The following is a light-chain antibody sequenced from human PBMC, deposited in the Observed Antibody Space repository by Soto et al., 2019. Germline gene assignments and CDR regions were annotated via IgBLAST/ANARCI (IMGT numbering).Light chain of an antibody. J-gene: IGKJ1*01. CDR2: GAK. CDR1: QAISNY. Sequence: DIQMTQSPSFLSASVGDRVTIPCRASQAISNYLNWYQQKPGKAPNLLIFGAKTLQSGVPSRFSGSGYGTDFTLTINRLEPEDFAVYYCQQYGSSPTFGLGTKVDIK. V-gene: IGKV1-39*02. CDR3: QQYGSSPT.